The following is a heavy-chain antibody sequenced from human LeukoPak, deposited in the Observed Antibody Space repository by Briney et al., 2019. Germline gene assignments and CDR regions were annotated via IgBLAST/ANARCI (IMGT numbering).Heavy chain of an antibody. Sequence: PGGSLRLSCAASGFTFSDYYMSWIRQAPGKGLEWVSCISSSGSTIYYADSVKGRFTISRDNAKNTLYLQMNSLRAEDTAVYYCARDFGGGDFWSGYYYPAQTNYYGMDVWGQGTTVTVSS. CDR3: ARDFGGGDFWSGYYYPAQTNYYGMDV. CDR1: GFTFSDYY. CDR2: ISSSGSTI. J-gene: IGHJ6*02. D-gene: IGHD3-3*01. V-gene: IGHV3-11*04.